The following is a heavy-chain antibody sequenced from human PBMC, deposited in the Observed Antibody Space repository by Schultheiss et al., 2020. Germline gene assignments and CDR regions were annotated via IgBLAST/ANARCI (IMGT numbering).Heavy chain of an antibody. Sequence: SCAVSGGSISSGGYSWSWIRQPPGKGLEWIGYIYYSGSTYYNPSLKSRVTISVDTSKNQFSLKLSSVTAADTAVYYCARVVVPAAMDVYFDYWGQGTLVTVSS. CDR3: ARVVVPAAMDVYFDY. CDR1: GGSISSGGYS. J-gene: IGHJ4*02. D-gene: IGHD2-2*01. V-gene: IGHV4-30-4*07. CDR2: IYYSGST.